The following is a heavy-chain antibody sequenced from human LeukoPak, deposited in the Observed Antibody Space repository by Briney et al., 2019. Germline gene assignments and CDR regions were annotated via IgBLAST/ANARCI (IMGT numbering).Heavy chain of an antibody. V-gene: IGHV3-23*01. Sequence: GGSLRLSCAASGFTFSSYAMSWVRQAPGKGLEWVSAISGSGGSTYYADSVKGRFTISRDNSKNTLYLQMNSLRAEDTAVYYCAKDKDGDYEAGWFDPWGQGTLVTVSS. CDR3: AKDKDGDYEAGWFDP. CDR2: ISGSGGST. D-gene: IGHD4-17*01. CDR1: GFTFSSYA. J-gene: IGHJ5*02.